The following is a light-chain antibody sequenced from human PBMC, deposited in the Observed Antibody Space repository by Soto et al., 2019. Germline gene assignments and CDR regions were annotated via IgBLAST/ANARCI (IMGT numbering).Light chain of an antibody. CDR2: AAS. J-gene: IGKJ2*01. Sequence: DIQLTQSPSFLSASVGDRVTITCRASQAISSSLAWYQHNPGKAPKLLIYAASTLQNGVPSSFSGSGSGTEFTLTISRLQPEDFATYYCQHLNDYRYTFGQGTKLENK. CDR3: QHLNDYRYT. CDR1: QAISSS. V-gene: IGKV1-9*01.